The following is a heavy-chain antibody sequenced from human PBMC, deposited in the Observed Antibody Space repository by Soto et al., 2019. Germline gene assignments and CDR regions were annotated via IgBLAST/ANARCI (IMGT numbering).Heavy chain of an antibody. CDR2: ISYDGSNK. D-gene: IGHD3-9*01. J-gene: IGHJ6*02. CDR3: ARGAREEYYDILTGTFLLYYYYGMDV. Sequence: PGGSLRLSCAASGFTFSSYAMHWVRQAPGKGLEWVAVISYDGSNKYYADSMKGRFTISRDNSKNTLYLQMNSLRAEDTAVYYCARGAREEYYDILTGTFLLYYYYGMDVWGQGTTVTVSS. CDR1: GFTFSSYA. V-gene: IGHV3-30-3*01.